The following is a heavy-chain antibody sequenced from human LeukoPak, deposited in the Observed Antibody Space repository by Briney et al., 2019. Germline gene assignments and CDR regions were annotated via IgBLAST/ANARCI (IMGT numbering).Heavy chain of an antibody. CDR1: GFSFSTYS. CDR2: ISSSSSI. D-gene: IGHD3-10*01. Sequence: GGSLRLSCAASGFSFSTYSMNWVRQPLGKGLEWVSYISSSSSINYADSVKGRFTISRDNSKNTLYLQMNSLRAEDTAVYYCAKDRSGSGSYYPDYWGQGALVTVSS. CDR3: AKDRSGSGSYYPDY. J-gene: IGHJ4*02. V-gene: IGHV3-48*01.